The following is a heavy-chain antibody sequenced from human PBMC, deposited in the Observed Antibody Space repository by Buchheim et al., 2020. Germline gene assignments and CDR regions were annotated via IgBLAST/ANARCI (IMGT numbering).Heavy chain of an antibody. CDR1: GYTFTSYD. CDR2: MNPNSGNT. Sequence: QVQLVQSGAEVKKPGASVKVSCKASGYTFTSYDINWVRQATGQGLEWMGWMNPNSGNTGYAQKFQGRVTMTRNTSLSTAYMELSSLRSEDTAVYYCARVGESGWYFSVYYYGMDVWGQGTT. J-gene: IGHJ6*02. CDR3: ARVGESGWYFSVYYYGMDV. V-gene: IGHV1-8*01. D-gene: IGHD6-19*01.